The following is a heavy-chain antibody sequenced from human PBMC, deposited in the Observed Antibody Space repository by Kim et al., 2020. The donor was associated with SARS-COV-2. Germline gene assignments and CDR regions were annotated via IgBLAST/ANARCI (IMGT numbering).Heavy chain of an antibody. D-gene: IGHD3-22*01. J-gene: IGHJ4*02. V-gene: IGHV5-10-1*01. CDR1: GYSFTSYW. CDR2: IDPSDSYT. CDR3: ARPAHYYDSSGYYGN. Sequence: GESLKISCKGSGYSFTSYWISWVRQMPGKGLEWMGRIDPSDSYTNYSPSFQGHVTISADKSISTAYLQWSSLKASDTAMYYCARPAHYYDSSGYYGNWGQGTLVTVSS.